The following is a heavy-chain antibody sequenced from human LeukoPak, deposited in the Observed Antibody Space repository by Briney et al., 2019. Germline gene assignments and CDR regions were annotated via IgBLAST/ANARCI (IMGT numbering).Heavy chain of an antibody. CDR3: ARLSYNWNAIYYYYGMDV. J-gene: IGHJ6*02. Sequence: SVKVSCTASGGTFSSYAISWVRQAPGQGLEWMGGIIPIFGTANYAQKFQGRVTITADESTSTAYMELSSLRSEDTAVYYCARLSYNWNAIYYYYGMDVWGQGTTVTVSS. CDR1: GGTFSSYA. D-gene: IGHD1-20*01. CDR2: IIPIFGTA. V-gene: IGHV1-69*13.